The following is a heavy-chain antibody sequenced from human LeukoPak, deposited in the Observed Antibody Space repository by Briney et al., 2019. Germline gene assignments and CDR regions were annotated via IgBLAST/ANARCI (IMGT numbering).Heavy chain of an antibody. CDR3: ARISCTGGNCRPYSYYDMDV. Sequence: GGSLRLSCAASGFTFNTFGMNWVRQAPGKGLEWVAVIWYDGSNKYYADSVKGRFTISRDNSKSTLYLQVNSLRAEDAAVYYCARISCTGGNCRPYSYYDMDVWGQGTTVTVSS. D-gene: IGHD2-15*01. J-gene: IGHJ6*02. V-gene: IGHV3-33*01. CDR1: GFTFNTFG. CDR2: IWYDGSNK.